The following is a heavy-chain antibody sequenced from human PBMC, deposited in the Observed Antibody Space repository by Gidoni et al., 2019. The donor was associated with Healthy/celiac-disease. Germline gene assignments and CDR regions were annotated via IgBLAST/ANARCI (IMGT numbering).Heavy chain of an antibody. V-gene: IGHV3-23*01. D-gene: IGHD1-26*01. J-gene: IGHJ4*02. Sequence: EVQLLESGGGLLQPGGSLRLSCAASGFTFSSYAMSWVRQAPGKGLEWVSAISGSGGSTYYADSVKGRFTISRDNSKNTLYLQMNSLRAEDTAVYYCAKGGRGTYTTDYWGQGTLVTVSS. CDR3: AKGGRGTYTTDY. CDR2: ISGSGGST. CDR1: GFTFSSYA.